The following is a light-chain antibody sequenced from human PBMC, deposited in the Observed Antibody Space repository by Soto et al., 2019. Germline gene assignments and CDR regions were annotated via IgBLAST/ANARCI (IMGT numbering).Light chain of an antibody. CDR1: QSVSNY. CDR3: QQRSNGPSYT. J-gene: IGKJ2*01. Sequence: EIVLTQSPATLSLSPGERATLSCRASQSVSNYLAWYQQKPGQAPRLLVYEASNRATGIPARFSGSGSGTDFTLPISSLETEDFAVYYCQQRSNGPSYTFGQGTKVEIK. V-gene: IGKV3-11*01. CDR2: EAS.